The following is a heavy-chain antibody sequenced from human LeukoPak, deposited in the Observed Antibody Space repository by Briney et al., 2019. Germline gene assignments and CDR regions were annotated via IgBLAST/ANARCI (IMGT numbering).Heavy chain of an antibody. CDR2: ISSSGSTI. CDR3: ARDRRFGELLYFDY. CDR1: GFTFSNYG. Sequence: GGSLRLSCVTSGFTFSNYGMHWVRQLPGKGLEWVSYISSSGSTIYYADSVKGRFTISRDNAKNSLYLQMNSLRAEDTAVYYCARDRRFGELLYFDYWGQGTLVTVSS. J-gene: IGHJ4*02. D-gene: IGHD3-10*01. V-gene: IGHV3-48*03.